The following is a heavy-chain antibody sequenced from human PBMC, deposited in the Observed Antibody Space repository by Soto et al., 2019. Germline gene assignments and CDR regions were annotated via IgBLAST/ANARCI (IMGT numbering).Heavy chain of an antibody. D-gene: IGHD6-6*01. J-gene: IGHJ6*01. CDR3: ARDSAIAARIGYYYYYGMDV. CDR1: GYSISTGSN. CDR2: LYHTGSP. V-gene: IGHV4-38-2*02. Sequence: SQTLSLTCAVSGYSISTGSNCGWLRQPPGKGRGWVGCLYHTGSPYYNPPLKSRVTISVDTSKNQSSLKLSSVTAADTSVYYCARDSAIAARIGYYYYYGMDVWGQGTTVTVS.